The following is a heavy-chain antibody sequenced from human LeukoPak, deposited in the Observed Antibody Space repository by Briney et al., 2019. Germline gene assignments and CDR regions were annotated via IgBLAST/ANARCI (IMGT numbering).Heavy chain of an antibody. CDR3: ASRLLSAYYYGMDV. Sequence: GGSLRLSCAASGFTLSSYTMSWVRQAPGKGLEWVSGISGSGGSIDYADSVKGRFTISRDNSKNTLYLQMNSLRAEDTAVYYCASRLLSAYYYGMDVWGQGTTVTVSS. CDR2: ISGSGGSI. J-gene: IGHJ6*02. V-gene: IGHV3-23*01. D-gene: IGHD2-15*01. CDR1: GFTLSSYT.